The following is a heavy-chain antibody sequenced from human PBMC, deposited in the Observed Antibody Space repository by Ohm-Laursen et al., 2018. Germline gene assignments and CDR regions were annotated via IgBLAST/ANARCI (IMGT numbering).Heavy chain of an antibody. V-gene: IGHV3-21*04. CDR1: GFTFTSYS. CDR2: ISSSGRSI. Sequence: SLRLSCSASGFTFTSYSMNWVRQAPGKGLEWVSCISSSGRSIYYADSVKGRFTISRDNSKNTLYLQMNSLRAEDTAVYYCAKWHSYGYDYWGQGTLVTVSS. J-gene: IGHJ4*02. CDR3: AKWHSYGYDY. D-gene: IGHD5-18*01.